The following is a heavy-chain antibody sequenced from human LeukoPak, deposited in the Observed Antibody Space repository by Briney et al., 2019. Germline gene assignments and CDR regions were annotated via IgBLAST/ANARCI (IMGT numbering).Heavy chain of an antibody. CDR2: INAGNGNT. D-gene: IGHD2-2*01. Sequence: ASVKVSCKASGYTFTSYAMHWVRQAPGQRLEWMGWINAGNGNTKYSQKFQGRVTITRDTSASTAYMELSSLRSEDTAVYYCARGGVLGYCSSTSCSKPFDYWGQGTLVTVSS. CDR3: ARGGVLGYCSSTSCSKPFDY. CDR1: GYTFTSYA. J-gene: IGHJ4*02. V-gene: IGHV1-3*01.